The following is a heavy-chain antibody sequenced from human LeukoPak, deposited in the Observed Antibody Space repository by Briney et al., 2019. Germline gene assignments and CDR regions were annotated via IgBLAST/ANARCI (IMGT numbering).Heavy chain of an antibody. V-gene: IGHV3-9*01. D-gene: IGHD6-13*01. Sequence: PGGSLRLSCVASGFTFDDYAMHWVRQAPGKGLEWVSGISWNSGSIGYADSVKGRFTISRDNAKNSLYLQMNSLRAGDTALYYCAKDIAAAHYYYMDVWGKGTTVTVSS. CDR3: AKDIAAAHYYYMDV. CDR1: GFTFDDYA. CDR2: ISWNSGSI. J-gene: IGHJ6*03.